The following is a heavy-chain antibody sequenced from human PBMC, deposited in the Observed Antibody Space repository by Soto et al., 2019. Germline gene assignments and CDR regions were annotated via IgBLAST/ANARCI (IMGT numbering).Heavy chain of an antibody. CDR3: ARRPPTVHYGPSAYLNWFDP. Sequence: QMTLKESGPTLVKPTQTLTLTCTLSGFSVTTSGVGVGWIRQPPGKALEWLALIYWDDNKRYSPSLKSRLTNTTSTPKHPVVLTITNTDPLDTAPYYCARRPPTVHYGPSAYLNWFDPGGQGVLGTVSS. J-gene: IGHJ5*02. D-gene: IGHD3-16*01. CDR2: IYWDDNK. CDR1: GFSVTTSGVG. V-gene: IGHV2-5*02.